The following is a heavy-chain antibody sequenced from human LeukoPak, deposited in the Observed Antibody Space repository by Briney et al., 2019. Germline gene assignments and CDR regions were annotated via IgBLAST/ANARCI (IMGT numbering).Heavy chain of an antibody. CDR3: ARVDIDFWSGYDAFDI. D-gene: IGHD3-3*01. V-gene: IGHV3-74*01. CDR2: INSDGSST. J-gene: IGHJ3*02. CDR1: GFTFSSYW. Sequence: PGGSLRLPCAASGFTFSSYWMHWVRQAPGKGLVWVSRINSDGSSTSYADSVKGRFTISRDNAKNTLYLQMNSLRAEDTAVYYCARVDIDFWSGYDAFDIWGQGTMVTVSS.